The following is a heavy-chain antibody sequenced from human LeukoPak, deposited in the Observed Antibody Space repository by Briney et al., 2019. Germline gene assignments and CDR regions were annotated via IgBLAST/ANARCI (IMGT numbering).Heavy chain of an antibody. D-gene: IGHD2-2*01. CDR2: IKQDGSEK. CDR3: AREGGEGCSSTSCPGDY. Sequence: PGGSLRLSCAASGFTFSSYALSWVRQAPGTGLEWVANIKQDGSEKYYVDSVKGRFTISRDNAKNSLYLQMNSLRAEDTAVYYCAREGGEGCSSTSCPGDYWGQGTLVTVSS. CDR1: GFTFSSYA. J-gene: IGHJ4*02. V-gene: IGHV3-7*01.